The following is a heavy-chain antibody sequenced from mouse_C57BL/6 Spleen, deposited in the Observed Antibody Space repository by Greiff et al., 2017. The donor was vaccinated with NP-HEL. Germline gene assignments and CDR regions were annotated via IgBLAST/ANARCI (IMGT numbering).Heavy chain of an antibody. D-gene: IGHD1-1*01. Sequence: VQLQQSVAELVRPGASVKLSCTASGFNIQNTYMHWVKQRPEQGLEWIGRIDPANGNTKYAPKFQGKATITADTSSNTAYLQLSRLTSEDTAIYYCAREEILRSWFAYWGQGTLVTVSA. CDR1: GFNIQNTY. CDR2: IDPANGNT. V-gene: IGHV14-3*01. CDR3: AREEILRSWFAY. J-gene: IGHJ3*01.